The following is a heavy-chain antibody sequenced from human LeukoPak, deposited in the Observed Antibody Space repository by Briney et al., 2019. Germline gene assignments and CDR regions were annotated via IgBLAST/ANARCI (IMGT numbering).Heavy chain of an antibody. Sequence: GGSLRLSWAAAGFTFSSYGMPWVRQAPGKGRGWVAVISYDGSNKYYADSVKGRFTISRDNSKNTLYLQMNSLRAEDTAVYYCAKDSSGYDYRVYFFDYWGQGTLVTVSS. V-gene: IGHV3-30*18. CDR1: GFTFSSYG. J-gene: IGHJ4*02. D-gene: IGHD5-12*01. CDR3: AKDSSGYDYRVYFFDY. CDR2: ISYDGSNK.